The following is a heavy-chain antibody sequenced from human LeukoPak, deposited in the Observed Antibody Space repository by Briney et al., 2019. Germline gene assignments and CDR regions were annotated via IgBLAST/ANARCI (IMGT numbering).Heavy chain of an antibody. J-gene: IGHJ3*02. CDR1: GGSISSYY. D-gene: IGHD1-26*01. CDR2: IYYSGST. Sequence: PSETLSLTCTVSGGSISSYYWSWIRQPPGKGLEWIGYIYYSGSTNYNPSLKSRVTISVDTSKNQFSLKLSSVTAADTAVYYCARDPVGAQPLGAFDIWGQGTMVTVSS. V-gene: IGHV4-59*01. CDR3: ARDPVGAQPLGAFDI.